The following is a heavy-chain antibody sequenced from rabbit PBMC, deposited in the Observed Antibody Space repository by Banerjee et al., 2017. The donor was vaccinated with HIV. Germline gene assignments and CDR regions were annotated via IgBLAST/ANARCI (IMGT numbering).Heavy chain of an antibody. V-gene: IGHV1S43*01. CDR3: ARDLAGAIGWNFNL. CDR1: GFSFSNKYV. J-gene: IGHJ4*01. CDR2: IYAGSDSA. Sequence: QEQLEESGGDLVKPEGSLKLTCTVSGFSFSNKYVMCWVRQAPGKGLEWIACIYAGSDSAWYASWVNGRFTISRSTSLNTVTLQMTSLTAADTATYFCARDLAGAIGWNFNLWGPGTLVTV. D-gene: IGHD4-1*01.